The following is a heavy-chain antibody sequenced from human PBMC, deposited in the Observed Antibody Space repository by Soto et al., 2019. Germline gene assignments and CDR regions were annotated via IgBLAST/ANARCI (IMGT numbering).Heavy chain of an antibody. CDR3: ARTDIVLMVYAYFDY. D-gene: IGHD2-8*01. Sequence: QLQLQESGPGLVKPSETLSLTCTVSGGSISSSSYYWGWIRQPPGKGLEWIGSIYYSGSTYYNPSRKSRVTISVDTSKNQFALKLSSVTAADTAVYYCARTDIVLMVYAYFDYWGQGTLVTVSS. CDR1: GGSISSSSYY. CDR2: IYYSGST. J-gene: IGHJ4*02. V-gene: IGHV4-39*01.